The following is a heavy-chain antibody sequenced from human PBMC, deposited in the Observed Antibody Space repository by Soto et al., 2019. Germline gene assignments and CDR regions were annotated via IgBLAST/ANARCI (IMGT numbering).Heavy chain of an antibody. CDR1: GYSFIDHY. V-gene: IGHV1-2*02. D-gene: IGHD3-10*01. Sequence: ASVKVSCKASGYSFIDHYVHWMRQAPGQGLEWMGWINPRNGATKYAQKFQGRVTMTRDTFISTHYMELSRLRSDDTAFYYCARDLKPYGGPGSLHGSFDYWGQGTLVTVSS. J-gene: IGHJ4*03. CDR2: INPRNGAT. CDR3: ARDLKPYGGPGSLHGSFDY.